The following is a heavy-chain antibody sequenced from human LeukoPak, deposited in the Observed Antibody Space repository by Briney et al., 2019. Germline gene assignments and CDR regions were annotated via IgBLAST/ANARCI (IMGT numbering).Heavy chain of an antibody. CDR1: GFTFSAFS. D-gene: IGHD3-22*01. CDR2: ISSSSRYI. J-gene: IGHJ3*02. Sequence: GGSLRLSCAVSGFTFSAFSMNWVRQAPGKGLEWLSSISSSSRYIKYADSVKGRLTISRDNAKNSVFLQMNSLRAEDTAVYYCAKVLIADSYYDSTGAHDGFDMWGQGTMVTVSS. V-gene: IGHV3-21*06. CDR3: AKVLIADSYYDSTGAHDGFDM.